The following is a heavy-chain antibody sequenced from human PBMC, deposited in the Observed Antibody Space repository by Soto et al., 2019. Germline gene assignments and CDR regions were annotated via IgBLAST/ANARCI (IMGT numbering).Heavy chain of an antibody. V-gene: IGHV1-2*04. CDR1: GYTLTGYY. Sequence: ASVKGSCKASGYTLTGYYIHWVRQAPGQGLEWMGWINPNSGGTNYAQKFQGWVTMTRDTSISTAYMDLSRLRSDDTAVYYCARASEIFRPTRECAFDIWGQGTMVTVSS. D-gene: IGHD3-10*01. J-gene: IGHJ3*02. CDR2: INPNSGGT. CDR3: ARASEIFRPTRECAFDI.